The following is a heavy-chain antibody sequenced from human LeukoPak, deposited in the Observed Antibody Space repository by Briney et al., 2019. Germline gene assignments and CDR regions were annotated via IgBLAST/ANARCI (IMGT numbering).Heavy chain of an antibody. CDR2: TSGGGGST. D-gene: IGHD3-16*01. V-gene: IGHV3-23*01. J-gene: IGHJ4*02. CDR1: GFTFSNYA. Sequence: GGSLRLSCAASGFTFSNYAMSWVRQAPGKGLEWVSATSGGGGSTYYADSVKGRFTISRDNSKNALYLQMNSLRAEDTAVYFCAKDTQLGFYYFDYWGQGTLVTVSP. CDR3: AKDTQLGFYYFDY.